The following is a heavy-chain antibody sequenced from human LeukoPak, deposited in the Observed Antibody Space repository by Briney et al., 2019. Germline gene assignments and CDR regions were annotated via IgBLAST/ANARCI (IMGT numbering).Heavy chain of an antibody. D-gene: IGHD6-13*01. Sequence: GGSLKISCKHSESSFPNYCIGWVRQMPGKSRERMRIIYPDASDTRYRPSFQGQVTISADKSISTAYLQWSSLKASDTAMYYCAIGRGGQQLGDYWGQGTLVTVSS. CDR2: IYPDASDT. V-gene: IGHV5-51*01. CDR3: AIGRGGQQLGDY. J-gene: IGHJ4*02. CDR1: ESSFPNYC.